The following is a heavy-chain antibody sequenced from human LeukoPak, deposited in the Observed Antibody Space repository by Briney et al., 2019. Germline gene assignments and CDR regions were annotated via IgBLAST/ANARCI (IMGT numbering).Heavy chain of an antibody. Sequence: PGGSLRLSCAASGFTFSSYAMSWVRQAPGKGLEWVSAINGSGGSTYYADSVKGRFTISRDNSKNTLYLQMNSLRAEDTAVYYCAKAVAGPTGEFDYWGQGTLVTVSS. V-gene: IGHV3-23*01. CDR1: GFTFSSYA. CDR2: INGSGGST. J-gene: IGHJ4*02. CDR3: AKAVAGPTGEFDY. D-gene: IGHD6-19*01.